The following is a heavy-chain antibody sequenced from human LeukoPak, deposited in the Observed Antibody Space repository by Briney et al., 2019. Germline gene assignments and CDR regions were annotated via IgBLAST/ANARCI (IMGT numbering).Heavy chain of an antibody. CDR3: ARDHGYGDNAQIGNYGMDV. CDR2: IYSGGST. V-gene: IGHV3-66*01. D-gene: IGHD4-17*01. CDR1: GFTVSSNY. Sequence: PGGSLRLSCAASGFTVSSNYMSWVRQAPGKGLEWVSVIYSGGSTYYADSVKGRFTISRDNSKNTLYLQMNSLRAEDTAVYYCARDHGYGDNAQIGNYGMDVWGQGTTVTVSS. J-gene: IGHJ6*02.